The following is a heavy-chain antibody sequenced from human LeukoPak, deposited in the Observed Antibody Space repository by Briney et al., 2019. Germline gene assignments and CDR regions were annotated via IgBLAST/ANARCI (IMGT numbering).Heavy chain of an antibody. V-gene: IGHV3-30*02. CDR2: IRYDGSNK. D-gene: IGHD2-21*02. CDR3: ANGPSRVTEQNFGDAFDI. J-gene: IGHJ3*02. Sequence: TGGSLRLSCAASGFTFSSYGMHWVRQAPGKGLEWVAFIRYDGSNKYYADSVKGRFTISRDNSKNTLYLQMNNLRAEDTAVYYCANGPSRVTEQNFGDAFDIWGQGTMVTVSS. CDR1: GFTFSSYG.